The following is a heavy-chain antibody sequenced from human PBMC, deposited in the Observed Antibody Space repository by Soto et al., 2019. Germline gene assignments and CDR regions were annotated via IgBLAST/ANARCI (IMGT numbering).Heavy chain of an antibody. CDR3: TRVVRSNWFDP. Sequence: LSLTCAVSGGSVSSGNWWTWVRQPPGKGLEWIGEIYHSGRTNYNPSLRGRVTISLDKSKNQFSLNLTSVTAADTAVYYCTRVVRSNWFDPWGQGALVTVSS. CDR1: GGSVSSGNW. D-gene: IGHD3-10*01. CDR2: IYHSGRT. J-gene: IGHJ5*02. V-gene: IGHV4-4*02.